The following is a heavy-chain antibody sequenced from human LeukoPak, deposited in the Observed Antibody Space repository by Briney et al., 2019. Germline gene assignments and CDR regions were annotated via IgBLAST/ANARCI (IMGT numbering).Heavy chain of an antibody. J-gene: IGHJ4*02. CDR1: GFTFSSYS. CDR2: ISSSSSTI. V-gene: IGHV3-48*01. CDR3: VRERGPSPIYCSSTSCYLDY. D-gene: IGHD2-2*01. Sequence: GGSLRLSCAASGFTFSSYSMNWVRQAPGKGLEWVSYISSSSSTIYYADSVKGRFTISRDNAKNSLYLQMNSLRAEDTAVYYCVRERGPSPIYCSSTSCYLDYWGQGTLVTVSS.